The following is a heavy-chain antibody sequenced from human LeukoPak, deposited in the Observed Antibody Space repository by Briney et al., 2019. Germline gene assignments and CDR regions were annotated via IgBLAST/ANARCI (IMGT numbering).Heavy chain of an antibody. V-gene: IGHV1-46*01. J-gene: IGHJ6*02. Sequence: ASVKVSCKASGYTFTSYYMHWVRRAPGQGLEWMGIIDPRGGGTTYAQNFQGRVTMTRDTSTGTVYMESSSLTSEDTAVYYCATWGSSSSPLPSMDVWGQGTTVIVSS. CDR2: IDPRGGGT. D-gene: IGHD6-13*01. CDR3: ATWGSSSSPLPSMDV. CDR1: GYTFTSYY.